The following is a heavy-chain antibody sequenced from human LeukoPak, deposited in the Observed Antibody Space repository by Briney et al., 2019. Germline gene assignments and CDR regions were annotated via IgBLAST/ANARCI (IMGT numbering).Heavy chain of an antibody. CDR2: IHHTGST. Sequence: PSETLSLTCAVSGDSMSSIDWWSWVRQPPGKGLEWIGEIHHTGSTNYNPSLKSRVTISVDTSKNQFSLKLSSVTAADTAVYYCARGDGAFDIWGQGTMVTVSS. CDR1: GDSMSSIDW. D-gene: IGHD5-24*01. CDR3: ARGDGAFDI. V-gene: IGHV4-4*02. J-gene: IGHJ3*02.